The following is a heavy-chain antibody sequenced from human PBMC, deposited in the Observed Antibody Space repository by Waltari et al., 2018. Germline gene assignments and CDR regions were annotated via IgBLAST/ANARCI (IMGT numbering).Heavy chain of an antibody. J-gene: IGHJ3*02. CDR3: ARHRRGYSGYDAFDI. D-gene: IGHD5-12*01. CDR2: IYPGDSAT. V-gene: IGHV5-51*01. Sequence: EVQLVQSGAEVKKPGESLKISCKGSGYSFTSYWNGWVRQMPGKGLEWMGIIYPGDSATRYSPSFQGQVTLSADKSISTAYLQWSSLKASDTAMYYCARHRRGYSGYDAFDIWGQGTMVTVSS. CDR1: GYSFTSYW.